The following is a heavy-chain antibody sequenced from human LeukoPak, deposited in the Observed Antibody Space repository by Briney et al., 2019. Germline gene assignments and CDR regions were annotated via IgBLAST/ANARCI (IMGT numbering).Heavy chain of an antibody. V-gene: IGHV4-39*01. Sequence: SETLSLTCTVSGGSISSSSYYWGWIRQPPWKGLEWIGSIYYSGSTYYNPSLKSRVTISVDTSKNQFSLKLSSVTAADTAVYYCASYCGGDCYTPADYWGQGTLFTVSS. CDR3: ASYCGGDCYTPADY. CDR1: GGSISSSSYY. D-gene: IGHD2-21*01. J-gene: IGHJ4*02. CDR2: IYYSGST.